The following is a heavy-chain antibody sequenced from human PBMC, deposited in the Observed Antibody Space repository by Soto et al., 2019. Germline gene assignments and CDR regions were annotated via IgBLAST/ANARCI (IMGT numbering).Heavy chain of an antibody. J-gene: IGHJ2*01. CDR1: GGTFSSYT. V-gene: IGHV1-69*04. Sequence: GASVKVSCKASGGTFSSYTISWVRQAPGQGLEWMGRIIPILGIANYAQKLQGRVTMTTDTSTSTAYMELRSLRSDDTAVYYCARDLPLTYYDFWSGFEDWYFDLWGRGTLVTVSS. D-gene: IGHD3-3*01. CDR3: ARDLPLTYYDFWSGFEDWYFDL. CDR2: IIPILGIA.